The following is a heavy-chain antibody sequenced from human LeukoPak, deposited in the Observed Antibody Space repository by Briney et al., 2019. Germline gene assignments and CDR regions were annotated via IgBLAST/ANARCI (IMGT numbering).Heavy chain of an antibody. V-gene: IGHV3-53*01. CDR2: IHSGGTT. Sequence: GGSLRLSCAVSGFTVSGNYMSWVRQAPGKGLEWVSLIHSGGTTYYADSVKGRFTISRDNAKNSLYLQMNSLRAGDTALYYCARDIEGWTHFDYWGQGTLVTVSS. J-gene: IGHJ4*02. CDR1: GFTVSGNY. CDR3: ARDIEGWTHFDY. D-gene: IGHD3/OR15-3a*01.